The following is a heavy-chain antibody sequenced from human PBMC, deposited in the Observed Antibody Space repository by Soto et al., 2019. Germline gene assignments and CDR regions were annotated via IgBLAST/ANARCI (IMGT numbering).Heavy chain of an antibody. CDR1: GFTFGNAW. CDR2: IKSKIHGGTT. J-gene: IGHJ4*02. Sequence: EVHLVESGGGLVKPGGSLRLSCAASGFTFGNAWMNWFRQAPGKGLEWVGRIKSKIHGGTTDYAAPVRGRFTISRDDSKNTLFLQMNSLKTEDAAVYYCTIVHFDVLTGSFDYWGQGTLVTVSS. D-gene: IGHD3-9*01. V-gene: IGHV3-15*07. CDR3: TIVHFDVLTGSFDY.